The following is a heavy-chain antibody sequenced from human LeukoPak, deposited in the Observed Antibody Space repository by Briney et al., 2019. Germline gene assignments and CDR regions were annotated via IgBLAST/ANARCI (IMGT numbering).Heavy chain of an antibody. CDR3: VGNNDYGGYWFDP. D-gene: IGHD4-23*01. J-gene: IGHJ5*02. CDR2: ISAYNGNT. Sequence: ASVKVSCKASGYTFTSYGISWVRQAPGQGLEWMGWISAYNGNTDYAQKLQGRVTMTTDTSTSTAYMELRSLRSDDTAVYYCVGNNDYGGYWFDPWGQGTLVTVSS. V-gene: IGHV1-18*01. CDR1: GYTFTSYG.